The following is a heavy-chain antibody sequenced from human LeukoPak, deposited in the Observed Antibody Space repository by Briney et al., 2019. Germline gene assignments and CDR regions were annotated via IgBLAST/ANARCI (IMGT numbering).Heavy chain of an antibody. D-gene: IGHD1-26*01. J-gene: IGHJ4*02. Sequence: PGGSLRLSCAASGFTFSSYSMNWVRQAPGKGLEWVSSISSSSSYIYYADSVKGRFTISRDNAKNSLYLQMNSLRAEDTAVYYCARDFYGGSYGLLFDYWGQGTLVTVSS. CDR1: GFTFSSYS. V-gene: IGHV3-21*01. CDR2: ISSSSSYI. CDR3: ARDFYGGSYGLLFDY.